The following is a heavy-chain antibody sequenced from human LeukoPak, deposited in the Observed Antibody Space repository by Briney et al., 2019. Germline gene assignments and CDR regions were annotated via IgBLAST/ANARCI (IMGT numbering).Heavy chain of an antibody. D-gene: IGHD5-18*01. Sequence: PGGSLRLSCAASGFTFTSYAMSWVRQAPGKGLEWVSAISASGGSTYDADSVKGRFTISRDNSKNTLYLQMNSLRAEDTAVYHCARDLADTAMVNWGQGTLVTVSS. CDR1: GFTFTSYA. V-gene: IGHV3-23*01. CDR2: ISASGGST. J-gene: IGHJ4*02. CDR3: ARDLADTAMVN.